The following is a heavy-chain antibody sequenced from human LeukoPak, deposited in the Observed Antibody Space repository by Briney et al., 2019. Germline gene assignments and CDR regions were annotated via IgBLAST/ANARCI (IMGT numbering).Heavy chain of an antibody. D-gene: IGHD6-13*01. CDR3: AKGGWEAATYFDY. Sequence: GGSLRLSCAASGFTFSSYGVHWVRQAPGKGLEWVAVISYDGSNKYYADSVKGRFTISRDNSKNTLYLQMNSLRAEDTAVYYCAKGGWEAATYFDYWGQGTLVTVSS. CDR1: GFTFSSYG. CDR2: ISYDGSNK. V-gene: IGHV3-30*18. J-gene: IGHJ4*02.